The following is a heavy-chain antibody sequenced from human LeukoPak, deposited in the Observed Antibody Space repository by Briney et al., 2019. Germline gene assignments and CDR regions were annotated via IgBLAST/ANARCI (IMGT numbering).Heavy chain of an antibody. J-gene: IGHJ4*02. CDR3: AREELSQGYFDY. Sequence: PGGSLRLSCAASGFTFSTYNMNWVRQAPGKGLEWVSSVSSASSYIYYADSVKGRFTISRDNAKNSLYLQMNSLRAEDTAVYYCAREELSQGYFDYWGQGTLVTVSS. D-gene: IGHD1-26*01. CDR1: GFTFSTYN. CDR2: VSSASSYI. V-gene: IGHV3-21*04.